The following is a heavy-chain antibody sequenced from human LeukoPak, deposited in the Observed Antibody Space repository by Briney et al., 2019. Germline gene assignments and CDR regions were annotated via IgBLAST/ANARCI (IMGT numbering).Heavy chain of an antibody. D-gene: IGHD3-10*01. Sequence: PSQTLSLTSALYAGSSSGYYCSCVRQPPRKGLEWDGEINLSGRTNYNTSPKSQVPISVKTSKNQFSLKLSSVTAADTAVYYCARARTYYYGNLPHAFDIWGQGTMVTVSS. J-gene: IGHJ3*02. CDR1: AGSSSGYY. CDR3: ARARTYYYGNLPHAFDI. V-gene: IGHV4-34*01. CDR2: INLSGRT.